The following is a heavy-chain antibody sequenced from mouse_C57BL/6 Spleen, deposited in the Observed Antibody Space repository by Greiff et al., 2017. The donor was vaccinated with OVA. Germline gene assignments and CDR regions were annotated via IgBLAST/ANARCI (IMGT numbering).Heavy chain of an antibody. V-gene: IGHV1-63*01. CDR3: ARSDDYDGTGYARDG. CDR1: GYTFTNYW. Sequence: QVQLQQPGAELVRPGSSVKLSCKASGYTFTNYWIGWAKQRPGHGLEWIGDLYPGGGYTNYNEKFKGTATLTADKSSSTAYMQFSSLTAEDSAMDYCARSDDYDGTGYARDGWGQGTSVTVSS. D-gene: IGHD2-4*01. J-gene: IGHJ4*01. CDR2: LYPGGGYT.